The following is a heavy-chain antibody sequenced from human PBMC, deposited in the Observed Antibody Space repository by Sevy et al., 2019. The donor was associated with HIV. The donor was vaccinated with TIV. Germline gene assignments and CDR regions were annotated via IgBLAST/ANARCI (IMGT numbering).Heavy chain of an antibody. D-gene: IGHD3-3*01. CDR2: TYYSGST. V-gene: IGHV4-39*01. Sequence: SETLSLTCTVSGGSISRNSHYWGWIRQPPGKGLEWIGSTYYSGSTYYNPSLKSRVTISGDTSKNQFSLKLSSVTAADTAVYYCATHALSITIFGVVTRNWFDPWGQGTLVTVSS. J-gene: IGHJ5*02. CDR1: GGSISRNSHY. CDR3: ATHALSITIFGVVTRNWFDP.